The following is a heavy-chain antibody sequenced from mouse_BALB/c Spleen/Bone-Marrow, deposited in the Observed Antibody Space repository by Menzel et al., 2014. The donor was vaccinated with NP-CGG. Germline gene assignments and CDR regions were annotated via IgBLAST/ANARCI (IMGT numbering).Heavy chain of an antibody. J-gene: IGHJ1*01. Sequence: QVQLQQSGPELVKPGASVKISCRASGYVFSSSWMNWVKQRPGQGLEWIGRIYPGDGNTNYNGKFKGKATLTADTSSSTAYIQNRSLTSVDSAVYFCARRRTFITSVVDYFDVWGAGTTVTVSS. D-gene: IGHD1-1*02. V-gene: IGHV1-82*01. CDR1: GYVFSSSW. CDR2: IYPGDGNT. CDR3: ARRRTFITSVVDYFDV.